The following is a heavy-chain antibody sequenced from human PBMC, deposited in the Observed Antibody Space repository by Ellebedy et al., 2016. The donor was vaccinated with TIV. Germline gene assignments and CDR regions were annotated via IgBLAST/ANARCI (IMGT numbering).Heavy chain of an antibody. J-gene: IGHJ4*02. CDR1: GYTFTSYD. CDR2: MSPNSGNT. V-gene: IGHV1-8*01. CDR3: ARVSLRLGEHKHDY. Sequence: ASVKVSCKASGYTFTSYDINWVRQATGQGLEWMGWMSPNSGNTAYAQKFQGRVTITADKSTSTAYMELSSLRSEDTAVYYCARVSLRLGEHKHDYWGQGTLVTVSS. D-gene: IGHD3-16*01.